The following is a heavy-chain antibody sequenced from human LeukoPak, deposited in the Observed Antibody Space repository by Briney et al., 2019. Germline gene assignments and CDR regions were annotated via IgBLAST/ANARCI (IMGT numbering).Heavy chain of an antibody. CDR3: AGDHGDFVGVRLGFDS. Sequence: ASVKVSCKASGYTFTNYGISWVRQAPGQGLEWVGRISGYNGNTDYAQKVEDRVTVTADTSTAYPELRSLTSDDTAVYYCAGDHGDFVGVRLGFDSWGQGTLVTVSS. J-gene: IGHJ4*02. V-gene: IGHV1-18*01. CDR1: GYTFTNYG. D-gene: IGHD4-17*01. CDR2: ISGYNGNT.